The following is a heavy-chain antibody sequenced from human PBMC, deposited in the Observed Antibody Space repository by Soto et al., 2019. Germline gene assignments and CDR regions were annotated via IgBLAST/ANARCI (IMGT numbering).Heavy chain of an antibody. CDR2: INHSGST. Sequence: SETLSLSCAVEGGSFSGYYWSWIRQPPGKGLKWIGEINHSGSTNYNPSLKSRVTISVDTSKNQFSLKLSSVTAADTAVYYCARGRALLLWFGEYNWFDPWGQGTLVTVSS. CDR1: GGSFSGYY. D-gene: IGHD3-10*01. V-gene: IGHV4-34*01. J-gene: IGHJ5*02. CDR3: ARGRALLLWFGEYNWFDP.